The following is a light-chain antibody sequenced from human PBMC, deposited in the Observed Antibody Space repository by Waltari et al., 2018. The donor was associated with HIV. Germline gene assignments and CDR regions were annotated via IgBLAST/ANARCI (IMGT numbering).Light chain of an antibody. V-gene: IGKV1-5*03. CDR3: QQYYTYPWT. CDR1: QSISHW. CDR2: QAS. J-gene: IGKJ1*01. Sequence: DIRMTQSPPTPSASVGDRVTITCRASQSISHWLAWYQQKPGKAPDLLIYQASDLEAGVPSRFSGSGSETEFTLTISSLQPDDFAAYYCQQYYTYPWTFGQGTKVEIK.